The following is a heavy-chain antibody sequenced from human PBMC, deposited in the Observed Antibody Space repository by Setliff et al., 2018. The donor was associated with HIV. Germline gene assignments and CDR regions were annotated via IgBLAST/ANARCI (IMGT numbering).Heavy chain of an antibody. Sequence: SETLSLTCTVSGGSITSYYWSWIRQTPGKRLEYVGYIYYNGGTNYNPSLKSRVTISLDTSKNQFSLSLRSVTAADTAVYFCARERPQSHFFDYWGQGTLVTVSS. J-gene: IGHJ4*02. V-gene: IGHV4-59*01. D-gene: IGHD6-19*01. CDR2: IYYNGGT. CDR3: ARERPQSHFFDY. CDR1: GGSITSYY.